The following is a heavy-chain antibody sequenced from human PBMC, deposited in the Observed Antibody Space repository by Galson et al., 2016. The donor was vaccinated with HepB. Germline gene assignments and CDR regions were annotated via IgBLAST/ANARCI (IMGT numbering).Heavy chain of an antibody. D-gene: IGHD1-26*01. CDR2: ISESGGST. CDR1: GFSFSNYD. CDR3: AKVVGVTTRGYFDY. J-gene: IGHJ4*02. Sequence: SLRLSCAASGFSFSNYDMTWVRQPPGKGLEWVSAISESGGSTHYADSVKGRFTISRDNSKNTLYLQMSSLRAEDTALYYCAKVVGVTTRGYFDYWGQGTLVTVPS. V-gene: IGHV3-23*01.